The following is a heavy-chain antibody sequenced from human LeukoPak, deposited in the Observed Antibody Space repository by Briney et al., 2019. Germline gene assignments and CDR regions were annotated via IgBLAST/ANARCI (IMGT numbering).Heavy chain of an antibody. CDR3: ARDPTEDDYGDYVSAFDI. CDR1: GGSISSYY. D-gene: IGHD4-17*01. CDR2: IYYSGST. J-gene: IGHJ3*02. Sequence: SETLSLTCTVSGGSISSYYWSWIRQPPGKGLEWIGYIYYSGSTNYNPSLKSRVTISVDTSKNQFSLKLSSVTAADTAVYYCARDPTEDDYGDYVSAFDIWGQGTVVTVSS. V-gene: IGHV4-59*01.